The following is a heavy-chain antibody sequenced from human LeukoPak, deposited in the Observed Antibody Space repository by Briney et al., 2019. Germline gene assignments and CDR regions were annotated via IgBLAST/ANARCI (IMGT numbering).Heavy chain of an antibody. Sequence: PGGSLRLSCAASGFTFSSYWTSWVRQAPGKGLEWVANIKQDGSEKYYVDSVKGRFTISRDNAKNSLYLQMNSLRAEDTAVYYCARDAPRGIVVVPAAHDAFDIWGQGTMVTVSS. CDR1: GFTFSSYW. V-gene: IGHV3-7*03. CDR3: ARDAPRGIVVVPAAHDAFDI. J-gene: IGHJ3*02. D-gene: IGHD2-2*01. CDR2: IKQDGSEK.